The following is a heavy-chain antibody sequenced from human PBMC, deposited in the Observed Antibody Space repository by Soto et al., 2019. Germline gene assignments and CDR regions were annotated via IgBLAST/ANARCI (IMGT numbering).Heavy chain of an antibody. CDR3: ASSLIRDYGDYVGYDAMDV. Sequence: QVQLVQSGPEVKKPGSSVRISCKSSGGTFRSHAITWVRPGPGQGLEWMGGIIPMFGRANYAENLQGRVIITADESKRTVYMELSSLRSEDTAIYYCASSLIRDYGDYVGYDAMDVWGQGTPVTVSS. CDR2: IIPMFGRA. CDR1: GGTFRSHA. V-gene: IGHV1-69*01. D-gene: IGHD4-17*01. J-gene: IGHJ6*02.